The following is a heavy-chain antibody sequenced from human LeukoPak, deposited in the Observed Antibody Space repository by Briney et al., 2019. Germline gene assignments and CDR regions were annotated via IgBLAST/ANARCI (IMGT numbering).Heavy chain of an antibody. CDR1: GGSFSGYY. CDR3: ARGTIVATIGL. J-gene: IGHJ4*02. V-gene: IGHV4-34*01. CDR2: INHSGGT. Sequence: PSETLSLTCAVYGGSFSGYYWSWIRQPPGKGLEWIGEINHSGGTNYNPSLKSRVTISVDTSKNQFSLKLSSVTAADTAVYYCARGTIVATIGLWGQGTLVTVSS. D-gene: IGHD5-12*01.